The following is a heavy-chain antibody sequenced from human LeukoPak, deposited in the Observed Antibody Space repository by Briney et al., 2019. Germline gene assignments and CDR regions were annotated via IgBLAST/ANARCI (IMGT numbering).Heavy chain of an antibody. CDR3: ASRITIFERGPAAPFDP. V-gene: IGHV4-39*01. CDR2: IYYSGST. D-gene: IGHD3-9*01. Sequence: TSETLSLTCTVSGGSIGSSSYYWGWIRQPPGKGLEWIGSIYYSGSTYYNPSLKSRVTISVDTSKNQFSLKLSSVTAADTAVYYCASRITIFERGPAAPFDPWGQGTPVTVSS. J-gene: IGHJ5*02. CDR1: GGSIGSSSYY.